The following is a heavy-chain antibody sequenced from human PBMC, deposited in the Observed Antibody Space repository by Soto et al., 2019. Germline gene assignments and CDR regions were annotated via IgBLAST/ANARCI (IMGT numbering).Heavy chain of an antibody. Sequence: GASVKVSCKASGYTFTSYGISWVRQAPGQGLEWMGWISAYNGNTNYAQKLQGRVTMTTDTSTSTAYMELRSLRSDDTAVYYCARDPGDMGATIPYYYYGMDVWGQGTTVTVSS. CDR3: ARDPGDMGATIPYYYYGMDV. CDR2: ISAYNGNT. CDR1: GYTFTSYG. J-gene: IGHJ6*02. V-gene: IGHV1-18*01. D-gene: IGHD1-26*01.